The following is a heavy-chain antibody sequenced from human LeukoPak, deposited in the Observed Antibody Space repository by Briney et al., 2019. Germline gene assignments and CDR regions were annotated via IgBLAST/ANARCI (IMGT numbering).Heavy chain of an antibody. CDR3: AKRALGYYYYMDV. CDR1: GYTFTGYY. CDR2: INPNSGGT. D-gene: IGHD3-16*02. Sequence: ASVKASCKASGYTFTGYYMHWVRQAPGQGLEWMGWINPNSGGTNYAQKFQGRVTMTRDTSISTAYMELNSLRAEDTAVYYCAKRALGYYYYMDVWGKGTTVTVSS. V-gene: IGHV1-2*02. J-gene: IGHJ6*03.